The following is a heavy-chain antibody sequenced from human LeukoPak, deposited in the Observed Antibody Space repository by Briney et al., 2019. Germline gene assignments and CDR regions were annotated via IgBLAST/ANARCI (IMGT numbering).Heavy chain of an antibody. CDR3: AKAAYGGYVNWFHP. CDR1: GFTFSSYA. J-gene: IGHJ5*02. CDR2: ISGSGGST. D-gene: IGHD4-17*01. Sequence: GGSLRLSCAASGFTFSSYAMSWVRQAPGKGLEWVSAISGSGGSTYYADSVKGRFTISRDNSKNTLYLQMNSLRVEDTALYYGAKAAYGGYVNWFHPWGQGILVIVSS. V-gene: IGHV3-23*01.